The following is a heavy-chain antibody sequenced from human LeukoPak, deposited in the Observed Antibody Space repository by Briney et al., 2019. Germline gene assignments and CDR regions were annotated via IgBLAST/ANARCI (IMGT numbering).Heavy chain of an antibody. D-gene: IGHD5-24*01. Sequence: GGSLRLSCAASGFTFSSYGMHWVRQAPGKGLEWVAVISYDGSKKYYADSVKGRFTISRDNSKNTLYLHMTSLRAEDTAIYYCVNRDGGWLQSSGMDVWARGPRSPSP. V-gene: IGHV3-30*03. CDR1: GFTFSSYG. CDR3: VNRDGGWLQSSGMDV. J-gene: IGHJ6*02. CDR2: ISYDGSKK.